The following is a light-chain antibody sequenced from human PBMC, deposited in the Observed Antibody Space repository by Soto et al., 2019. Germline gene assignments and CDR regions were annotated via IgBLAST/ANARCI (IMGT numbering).Light chain of an antibody. CDR2: VAS. Sequence: IVMTQSPATLSVSPGERATLSCRASQSVSTNLAWYQQKPGQPPSLVVYVASARATGIPARFSGSGSGTDFTLTISSLQSEDFAVYYCQHYNNSPFTFGQGTKLEIK. J-gene: IGKJ2*01. V-gene: IGKV3-15*01. CDR3: QHYNNSPFT. CDR1: QSVSTN.